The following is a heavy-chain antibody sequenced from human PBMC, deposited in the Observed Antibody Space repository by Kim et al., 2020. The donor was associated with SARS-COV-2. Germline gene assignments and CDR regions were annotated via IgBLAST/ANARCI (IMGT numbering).Heavy chain of an antibody. J-gene: IGHJ4*02. Sequence: GGSLRLSCVGSGFSFSDYRMNWVRQAPGKGLEWISYVSSSSTTIYYADSVRGRFTISRDNEKNSLYLQMNSLRAEDTAVYYCARGMMTSKSPFYYWGQGTMVTVS. CDR3: ARGMMTSKSPFYY. CDR1: GFSFSDYR. D-gene: IGHD4-17*01. CDR2: VSSSSTTI. V-gene: IGHV3-48*04.